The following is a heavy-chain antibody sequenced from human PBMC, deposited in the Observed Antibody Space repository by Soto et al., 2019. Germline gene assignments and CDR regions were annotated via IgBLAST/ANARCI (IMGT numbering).Heavy chain of an antibody. V-gene: IGHV4-59*08. CDR2: IYYSGST. D-gene: IGHD3-9*01. CDR3: ARHKTYYDILTGYYYFDY. CDR1: GGSISSYY. Sequence: SETRSLTCTVSGGSISSYYWSWIRQPPGKGLEWIGYIYYSGSTNYNPSLKSRVTISVDTSKNQFSLKLSSVTAADTAVYYCARHKTYYDILTGYYYFDYWGQGTLVTVS. J-gene: IGHJ4*02.